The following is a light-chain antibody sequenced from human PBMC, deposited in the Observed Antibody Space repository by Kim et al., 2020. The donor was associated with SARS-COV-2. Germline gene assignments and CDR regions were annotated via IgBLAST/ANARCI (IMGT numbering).Light chain of an antibody. Sequence: PGESPPLSCRASHSVDISCAWYQPTPGQPPRLLIYDAAIRAAGVPDRFSGSGSGTDFTLTIASLAPEDFAVYYCQQRGSWPPALTFGGGTKVDIK. CDR3: QQRGSWPPALT. CDR2: DAA. CDR1: HSVDIS. V-gene: IGKV3-11*01. J-gene: IGKJ4*01.